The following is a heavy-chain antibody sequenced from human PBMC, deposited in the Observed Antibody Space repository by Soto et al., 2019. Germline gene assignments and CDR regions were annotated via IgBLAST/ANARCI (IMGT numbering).Heavy chain of an antibody. CDR1: GYTFTSYG. V-gene: IGHV1-18*01. J-gene: IGHJ3*02. CDR2: ISTYNGNP. CDR3: ARAPLYSTSPKYAFDT. D-gene: IGHD2-2*01. Sequence: QVQLVQSGPEVKKPGASVKVSCKASGYTFTSYGISWVRQAPGQGLEWMGWISTYNGNPNYAQKFQGRVTMTTDTATSTASMELRSLRSDDTAVFYCARAPLYSTSPKYAFDTRGQGTVITVSS.